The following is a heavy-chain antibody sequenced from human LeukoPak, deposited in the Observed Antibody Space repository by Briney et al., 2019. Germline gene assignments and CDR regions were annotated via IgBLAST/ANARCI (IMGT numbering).Heavy chain of an antibody. J-gene: IGHJ4*02. CDR3: ARDSGGSLDN. V-gene: IGHV5-10-1*01. Sequence: GESLKISCKGSGYSFTSYWISWVRQMPGKGLEWMGRTDPSDSYTNYSPSFQGHVTISADKSISTAYLQWSSLRAEDTAVYHCARDSGGSLDNWGQGTLVTVSS. D-gene: IGHD6-19*01. CDR1: GYSFTSYW. CDR2: TDPSDSYT.